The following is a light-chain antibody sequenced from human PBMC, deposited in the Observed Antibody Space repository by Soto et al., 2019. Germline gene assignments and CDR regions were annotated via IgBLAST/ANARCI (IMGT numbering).Light chain of an antibody. CDR2: AAS. J-gene: IGKJ4*01. CDR1: QGISRY. Sequence: IQLTQSPSSLSASVGDSVTITCRASQGISRYLSWYQQKPGRAPKLLISAASTLQSGVPARFSGSGSGTDITLSITSLQPEDFATYYCQQLNTYPVTFGGGTKVEIK. CDR3: QQLNTYPVT. V-gene: IGKV1-9*01.